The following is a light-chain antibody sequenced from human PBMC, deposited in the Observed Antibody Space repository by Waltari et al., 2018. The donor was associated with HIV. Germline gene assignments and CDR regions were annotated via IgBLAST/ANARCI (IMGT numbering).Light chain of an antibody. V-gene: IGLV2-11*01. CDR3: CSYADTYFVL. CDR1: SSDVGAYNY. CDR2: DVN. Sequence: QSALTQPRSVSGSPGQSVTISCTGTSSDVGAYNYVSWYQHHPNKGPKLLIYDVNKRPAGVPVRFSGSKSGNTASLTISGLQAEDEADYYCCSYADTYFVLFGGRTKLTVL. J-gene: IGLJ2*01.